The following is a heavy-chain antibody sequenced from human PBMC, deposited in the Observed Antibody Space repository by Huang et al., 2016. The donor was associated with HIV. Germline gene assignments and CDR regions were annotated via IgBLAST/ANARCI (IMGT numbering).Heavy chain of an antibody. J-gene: IGHJ5*02. Sequence: EVQLVESGGGLVQPGGSLRLSCAASGFTFSNYWMSWVRQAQGKGLGWVANIKQDGRETYYVDSLKGRFTISRDNAKNSLYLQMNSLRAEDTAVYYCASQPGPWGQGTLVTVSS. CDR1: GFTFSNYW. CDR3: ASQPGP. V-gene: IGHV3-7*01. CDR2: IKQDGRET.